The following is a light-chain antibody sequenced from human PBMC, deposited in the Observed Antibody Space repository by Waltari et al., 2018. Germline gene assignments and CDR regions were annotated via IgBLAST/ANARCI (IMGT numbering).Light chain of an antibody. CDR2: GAS. CDR1: QGINDY. J-gene: IGKJ1*01. Sequence: DIQMTQSPSSLSASVGDTITLTCRASQGINDYLAWFQQIPGKAPKLLIHGASTLQSGVPTRFSGSGFGTEFNLTISSLQSEDVATYYCQKYNKAPRTFGPGTKVEVK. CDR3: QKYNKAPRT. V-gene: IGKV1-27*01.